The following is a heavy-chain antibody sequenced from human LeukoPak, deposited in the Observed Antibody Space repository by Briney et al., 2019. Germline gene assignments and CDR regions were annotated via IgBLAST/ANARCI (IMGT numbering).Heavy chain of an antibody. V-gene: IGHV3-74*01. Sequence: PGGSLRLSCAASGFAFNDYWMNWVRQVPGKGLMWVARINSDGTRTTYADPAKGRFTVSRDNAKNTLYLQMNSLRAEDTAVYYCARDRSRWSIAPDADVWGQGTTVTVSS. CDR1: GFAFNDYW. CDR2: INSDGTRT. D-gene: IGHD2-15*01. J-gene: IGHJ6*02. CDR3: ARDRSRWSIAPDADV.